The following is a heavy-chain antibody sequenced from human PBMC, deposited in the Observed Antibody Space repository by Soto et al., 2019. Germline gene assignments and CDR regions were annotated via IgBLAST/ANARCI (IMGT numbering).Heavy chain of an antibody. V-gene: IGHV3-23*01. Sequence: GGSLRLPGAASGFTSGDCGRAGIPQAAGEGLEWVSGVSGSGGSTNYADAVKGRFTISRDNSKNTLYLQMNSLRAEDTAVYYCAKDRWDTTMTYYFDYWGQGALVTVSS. CDR1: GFTSGDCG. D-gene: IGHD5-18*01. CDR3: AKDRWDTTMTYYFDY. CDR2: VSGSGGST. J-gene: IGHJ4*02.